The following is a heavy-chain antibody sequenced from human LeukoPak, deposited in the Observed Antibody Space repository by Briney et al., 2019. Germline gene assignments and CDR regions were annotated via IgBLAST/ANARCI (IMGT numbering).Heavy chain of an antibody. CDR3: ARGGIVGATYFDY. J-gene: IGHJ4*02. D-gene: IGHD1-26*01. CDR1: VGTFSSYA. V-gene: IGHV1-69*05. Sequence: SVKVSCKASVGTFSSYAISWVRQAPGQGLEWMGRIIPIFGTANYAQKFQGRVTITTDESTSTAYMELSSLRSEDTAVYYCARGGIVGATYFDYWGQGTLVTVSS. CDR2: IIPIFGTA.